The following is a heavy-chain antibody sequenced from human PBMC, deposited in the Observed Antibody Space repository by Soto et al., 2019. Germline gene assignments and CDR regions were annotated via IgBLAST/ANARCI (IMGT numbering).Heavy chain of an antibody. CDR3: ARIWGALXXXAGWFGP. D-gene: IGHD3-16*01. Sequence: QVQLQESGPGLVKPSGTLSLTCAVSNGSITNDNWWSWVRQSPGKGLEWIGDIYHTGSTNYNPSLKSRVIISIDKAKNNFSLRLSSATAADTAVYYCARIWGALXXXAGWFGPWGQGTLVTVSS. J-gene: IGHJ5*02. V-gene: IGHV4-4*02. CDR1: NGSITNDNW. CDR2: IYHTGST.